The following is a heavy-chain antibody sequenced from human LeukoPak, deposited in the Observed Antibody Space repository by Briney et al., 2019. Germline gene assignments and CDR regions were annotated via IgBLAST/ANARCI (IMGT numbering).Heavy chain of an antibody. Sequence: SDTLSLTCTVSGGSISTYYWSWIRQPPGKGLEWIGYIYNSGSNNYNPSLKSRVTISVDTSKNQFSLKLSPVTAADTAVYYCARENSNSWYLDYWGQGTLVTVSS. V-gene: IGHV4-59*01. CDR1: GGSISTYY. CDR3: ARENSNSWYLDY. D-gene: IGHD6-13*01. CDR2: IYNSGSN. J-gene: IGHJ4*02.